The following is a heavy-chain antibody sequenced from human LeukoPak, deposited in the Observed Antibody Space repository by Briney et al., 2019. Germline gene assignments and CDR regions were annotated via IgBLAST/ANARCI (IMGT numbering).Heavy chain of an antibody. CDR3: AKDPGVGQQWLIAFDY. J-gene: IGHJ4*02. Sequence: HPGGSLRLSCAASGFTFSSYAMSWVRQAPGKGLEWVSAISGSGGSTYYADSVKGRFTISRDNSKNTLYLQMNSLRAEDTAVYYCAKDPGVGQQWLIAFDYWGQGTLVTVSS. CDR1: GFTFSSYA. CDR2: ISGSGGST. D-gene: IGHD6-19*01. V-gene: IGHV3-23*01.